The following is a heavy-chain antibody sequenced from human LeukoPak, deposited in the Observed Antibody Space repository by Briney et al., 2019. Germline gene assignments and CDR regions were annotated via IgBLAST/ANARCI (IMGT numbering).Heavy chain of an antibody. Sequence: SQTLSLTCTVSGGSISSGGYFWTWIRQHPGKGLEWIGYIYYSVSTYYNPSLKSRVTISADTSKNQFSLKLSSVTAADTAVYHCARAGASSSPNWFDPWGQGTLVTVSS. J-gene: IGHJ5*02. CDR3: ARAGASSSPNWFDP. D-gene: IGHD6-13*01. CDR1: GGSISSGGYF. CDR2: IYYSVST. V-gene: IGHV4-31*03.